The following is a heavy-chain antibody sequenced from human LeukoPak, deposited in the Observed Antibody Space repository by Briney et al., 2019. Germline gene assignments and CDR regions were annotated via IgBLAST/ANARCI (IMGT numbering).Heavy chain of an antibody. CDR2: IYYSGST. CDR1: GGSISSDY. D-gene: IGHD4-23*01. J-gene: IGHJ4*02. Sequence: PSETLSLTCTVSGGSISSDYWSWIRQPPGKGLEWIGYIYYSGSTDYNPSLKSRVTISVDTSKNQFSLKLSSVTAADTAVYYCARLGPEVYGGNRVFDYWGQGTLVTVSS. CDR3: ARLGPEVYGGNRVFDY. V-gene: IGHV4-59*08.